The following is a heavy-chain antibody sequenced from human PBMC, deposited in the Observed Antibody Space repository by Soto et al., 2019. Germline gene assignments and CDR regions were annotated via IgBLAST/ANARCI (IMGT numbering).Heavy chain of an antibody. J-gene: IGHJ4*02. CDR2: LSGSGVNA. CDR1: GFTFSSYA. Sequence: GGSLRLSFAASGFTFSSYAMTWVRQAPGKGLEYVSTLSGSGVNAYYADSVKGRFTISRDNSKNTLYLQMNSLRVEDTAVYYCAKPLQVYWRQGTQVPVSS. V-gene: IGHV3-23*01. CDR3: AKPLQVY.